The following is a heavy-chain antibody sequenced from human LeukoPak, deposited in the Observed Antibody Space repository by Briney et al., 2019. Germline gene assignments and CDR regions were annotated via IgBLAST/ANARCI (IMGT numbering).Heavy chain of an antibody. J-gene: IGHJ4*02. CDR2: IWYDGSNK. CDR3: ASDGIAVDRGIGYFDY. V-gene: IGHV3-33*01. Sequence: PGKSLRLSCAASGFTFRSYGMHWVRQAPGKGLEWVAVIWYDGSNKYYADSVEGRFTISRDNSENTLYLQMNSLRAEDTALYYCASDGIAVDRGIGYFDYWGQGTLVTVSS. D-gene: IGHD6-13*01. CDR1: GFTFRSYG.